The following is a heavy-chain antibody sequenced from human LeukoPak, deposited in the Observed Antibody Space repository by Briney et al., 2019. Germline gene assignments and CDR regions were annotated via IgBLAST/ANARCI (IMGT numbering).Heavy chain of an antibody. D-gene: IGHD4-17*01. CDR3: AKRPSDYGDYVSYFDY. J-gene: IGHJ4*02. CDR1: GFTFSSYA. CDR2: ISDDGRSK. Sequence: GRSLRLSCAASGFTFSSYAMHWVRQAPGKGLEWVGVISDDGRSKDYADSVKGRFTISRDNSKDTLYLQMSSLRAEDTAVYYCAKRPSDYGDYVSYFDYWGQGTLVTVSS. V-gene: IGHV3-30*18.